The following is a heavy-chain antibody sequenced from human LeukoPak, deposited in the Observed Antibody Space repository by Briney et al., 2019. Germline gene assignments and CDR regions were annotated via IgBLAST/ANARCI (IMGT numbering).Heavy chain of an antibody. D-gene: IGHD5-12*01. CDR1: GFTFSSYW. CDR3: SRELIGYTGYVDY. V-gene: IGHV3-30-3*01. Sequence: PGGSLRLSCAASGFTFSSYWMHWVRQAPGKGLEWVALISNNGGNKYYADSVKGRFTISRDNSKNTLYLQMNGLRAEDTAVYYCSRELIGYTGYVDYLGQGTLVTVSS. CDR2: ISNNGGNK. J-gene: IGHJ4*02.